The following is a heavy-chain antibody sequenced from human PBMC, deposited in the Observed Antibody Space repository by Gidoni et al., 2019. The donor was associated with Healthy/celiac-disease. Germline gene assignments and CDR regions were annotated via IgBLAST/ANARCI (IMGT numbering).Heavy chain of an antibody. CDR2: MNPHSGNT. D-gene: IGHD3-16*01. Sequence: QVQLVQSGAEVKKPGASVTVSCKASGSTFTSYDSNWVRQATGQGLEWMGWMNPHSGNTGYAQKFQGRVTLTRNTYISTAYMELSSLRSEDTAVYYCARGRAATHWGNWFDPWGQGTLVTVSS. CDR1: GSTFTSYD. CDR3: ARGRAATHWGNWFDP. J-gene: IGHJ5*02. V-gene: IGHV1-8*01.